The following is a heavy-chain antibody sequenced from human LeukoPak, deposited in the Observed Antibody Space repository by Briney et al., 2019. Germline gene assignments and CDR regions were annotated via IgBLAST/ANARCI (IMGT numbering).Heavy chain of an antibody. CDR1: GFTFSSYE. D-gene: IGHD2-2*01. V-gene: IGHV3-48*03. Sequence: GGSLRLSCAASGFTFSSYEMNWVRQAPRKGLEWVSYISSSGSTIYYADSVKGRFTISRDNAKNSLYLQMNSLRAEDTAVYYCARDRYCSSTNCYRDFDYWGQGTLVTVSS. CDR2: ISSSGSTI. CDR3: ARDRYCSSTNCYRDFDY. J-gene: IGHJ4*02.